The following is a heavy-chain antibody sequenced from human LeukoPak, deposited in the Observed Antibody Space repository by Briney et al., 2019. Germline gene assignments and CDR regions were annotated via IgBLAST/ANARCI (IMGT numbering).Heavy chain of an antibody. J-gene: IGHJ5*02. V-gene: IGHV1-18*01. CDR2: ISAYNGNT. D-gene: IGHD2-2*01. CDR3: ARDLRIVVVPAANWFDP. CDR1: GYTFTSYG. Sequence: ASVKASCKASGYTFTSYGISWVRQAPGQGLEWMGWISAYNGNTNYAQKLQGRVTVTTDTSTSTAYMELRSLRSDDTAVYYCARDLRIVVVPAANWFDPWGQGTLVTVSS.